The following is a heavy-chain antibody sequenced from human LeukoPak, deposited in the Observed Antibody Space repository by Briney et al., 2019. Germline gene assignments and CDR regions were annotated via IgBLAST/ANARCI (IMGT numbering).Heavy chain of an antibody. CDR1: GFTFSGSV. CDR3: SRLEDTSPIEVALDI. V-gene: IGHV3-73*01. D-gene: IGHD2-2*01. Sequence: GGSLRLSCAASGFTFSGSVMHWVRQAAGKGLEWVGRIRSKRNNYATAYAASVKGTFTISRDNKKNIVYLHMDSLKTEDTALYYCSRLEDTSPIEVALDIWGQGTVVTVSS. CDR2: IRSKRNNYAT. J-gene: IGHJ3*02.